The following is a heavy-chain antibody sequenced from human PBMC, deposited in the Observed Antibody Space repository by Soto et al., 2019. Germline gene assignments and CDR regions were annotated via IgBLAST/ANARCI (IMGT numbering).Heavy chain of an antibody. CDR3: ARDGIIVGATTSYFDY. CDR1: GFTFSSYS. CDR2: ITSSSSYI. D-gene: IGHD1-26*01. Sequence: PGGSLRLSCAASGFTFSSYSMHWVRQAPGKGQEWVSPITSSSSYIYYADSVKGRFTISRDNAKNSLYPQMNSLRAEDTAVYYCARDGIIVGATTSYFDYWGQATLVTVSS. V-gene: IGHV3-21*01. J-gene: IGHJ4*02.